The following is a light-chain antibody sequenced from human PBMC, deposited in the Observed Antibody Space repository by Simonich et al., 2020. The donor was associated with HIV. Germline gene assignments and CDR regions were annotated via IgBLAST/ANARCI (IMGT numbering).Light chain of an antibody. Sequence: DIQMTQSPSSLSASVGDRVTITCRASQGISKSLAWYQQKPGKAPKLLLYGASRLESGVPSRFSGSGSGTDFTLTISSLQPEDFAIYYCQQYYSTPTSGQGTKVEI. CDR1: QGISKS. J-gene: IGKJ1*01. CDR2: GAS. V-gene: IGKV1-NL1*01. CDR3: QQYYSTPT.